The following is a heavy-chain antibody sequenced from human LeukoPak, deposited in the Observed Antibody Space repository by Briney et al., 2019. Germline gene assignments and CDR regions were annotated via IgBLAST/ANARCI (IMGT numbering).Heavy chain of an antibody. J-gene: IGHJ5*02. Sequence: GGSLRLSCAASGFTFDDYAVHWVRQAPGKGLEWVSSISWNSGTIAYADSVKGRFTISRDSAKNSLYLQMNSLRAEDTALYYCAKDVGGNLKGNWFDTWGQGTQVTVSS. V-gene: IGHV3-9*01. CDR1: GFTFDDYA. D-gene: IGHD1-14*01. CDR2: ISWNSGTI. CDR3: AKDVGGNLKGNWFDT.